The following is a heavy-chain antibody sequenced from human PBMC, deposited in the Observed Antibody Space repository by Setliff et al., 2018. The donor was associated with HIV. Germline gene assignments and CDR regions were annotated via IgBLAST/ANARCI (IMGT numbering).Heavy chain of an antibody. V-gene: IGHV1-46*01. Sequence: ASVKVSCKASGYSFTFYSMHWVRQAPGHGLEWMGIINPSGGSTTYSQKFQGRVTITRDTSASTAYMELSSLRPEDTAVYYCASPTAIPHWGQGTLVTVSS. J-gene: IGHJ4*02. CDR2: INPSGGST. CDR1: GYSFTFYS. CDR3: ASPTAIPH. D-gene: IGHD2-21*02.